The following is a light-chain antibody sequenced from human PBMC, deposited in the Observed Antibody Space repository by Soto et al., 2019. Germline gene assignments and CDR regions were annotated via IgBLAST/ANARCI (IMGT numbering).Light chain of an antibody. CDR3: QQYDKLPYT. V-gene: IGKV1-33*01. CDR2: DAS. CDR1: QDSSNY. J-gene: IGKJ2*01. Sequence: DILMNQSPSSLSEAVGDRVTITCQASQDSSNYLNWYQQKPGKAPKLLIYDASNLETGVPSRFSGSGSGTDITFTISSLQPEDIATYYCQQYDKLPYTFGQGTKLEIK.